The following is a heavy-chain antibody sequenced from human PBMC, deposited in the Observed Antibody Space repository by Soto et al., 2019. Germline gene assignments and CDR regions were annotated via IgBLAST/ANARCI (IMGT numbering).Heavy chain of an antibody. CDR2: IYYSGST. CDR3: AREARYYYDSSGYYGY. D-gene: IGHD3-22*01. Sequence: SETLSLTCTVSGGSISSGDYYWSWIRQPPGKGLEWIGYIYYSGSTYYNPSLKSRVTISVDTSKNQFSLKLSSVTAADTAVYYCAREARYYYDSSGYYGYWGQGTLVTVSS. CDR1: GGSISSGDYY. V-gene: IGHV4-30-4*01. J-gene: IGHJ4*02.